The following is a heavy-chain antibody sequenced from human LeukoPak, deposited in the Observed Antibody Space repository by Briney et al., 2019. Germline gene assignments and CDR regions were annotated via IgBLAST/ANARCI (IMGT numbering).Heavy chain of an antibody. Sequence: GGSLRLSCAASGFTFGNYAMSWVRQAPGKGLEWVSGFSGGGGSTYYADSVKGRFTISRDDSKNTLYLEMNSLRAEDTALYYCAKVGGSSVYGRCGFWGQGTLVTVSS. CDR2: FSGGGGST. D-gene: IGHD3-22*01. J-gene: IGHJ4*02. CDR1: GFTFGNYA. V-gene: IGHV3-23*01. CDR3: AKVGGSSVYGRCGF.